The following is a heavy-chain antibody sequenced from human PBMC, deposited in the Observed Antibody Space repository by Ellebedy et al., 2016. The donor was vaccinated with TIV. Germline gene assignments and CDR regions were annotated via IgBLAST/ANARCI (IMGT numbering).Heavy chain of an antibody. D-gene: IGHD2-15*01. CDR3: AKGLGCSGGDCYSGHAFDI. J-gene: IGHJ3*02. CDR1: GFTFSSYA. CDR2: ISGSGGAT. Sequence: PGGSLRLSCAASGFTASGFTFSSYAMAWVRQAPGKGLEWVSAISGSGGATYYADSVKGRFTISRDNSKNTLFLQMNSLRAEETAVYYCAKGLGCSGGDCYSGHAFDIWGQGTMVTVSS. V-gene: IGHV3-23*01.